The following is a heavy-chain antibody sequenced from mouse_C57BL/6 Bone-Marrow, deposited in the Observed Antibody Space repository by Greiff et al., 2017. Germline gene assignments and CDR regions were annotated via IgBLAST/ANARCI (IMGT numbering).Heavy chain of an antibody. Sequence: QVQLQQSGAELMKPGASVKLSCKATGYTFTGYWIEWVKQRPGHGLEWIGEILPGSGSTNYNEKFKGKATFTADTSSNTAYMQLSSLTTEDSAIYYCARWFITTVVAHYAMDYWGQGTSVTVSS. D-gene: IGHD1-1*01. CDR3: ARWFITTVVAHYAMDY. CDR1: GYTFTGYW. V-gene: IGHV1-9*01. CDR2: ILPGSGST. J-gene: IGHJ4*01.